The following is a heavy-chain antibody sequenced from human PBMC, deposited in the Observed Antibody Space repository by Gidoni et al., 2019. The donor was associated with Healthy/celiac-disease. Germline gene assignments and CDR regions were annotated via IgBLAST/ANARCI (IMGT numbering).Heavy chain of an antibody. CDR1: GGPFRGYY. J-gene: IGHJ4*02. D-gene: IGHD2-2*01. V-gene: IGHV4-34*01. CDR3: ARGRGYCSSTSCRLKKYYFDY. Sequence: QVKLQSRVAGLFTPSETLSLTCAANGGPFRGYYCSWIRQPLWKGLEWIGEINHSGSTNYNPSLKRRVTISVDTSKNQFSLKLSSVTAADTAVYYCARGRGYCSSTSCRLKKYYFDYWGQGTLVTVSS. CDR2: INHSGST.